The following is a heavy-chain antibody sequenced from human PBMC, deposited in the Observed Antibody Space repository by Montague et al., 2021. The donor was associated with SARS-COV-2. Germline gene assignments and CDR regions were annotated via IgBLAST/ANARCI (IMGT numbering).Heavy chain of an antibody. CDR3: ARLLRSCTNGVCRTYYYYAMDV. V-gene: IGHV4-59*01. D-gene: IGHD2-8*01. CDR1: GGSISGYY. Sequence: SETLSLTYTVSGGSISGYYWSWIRQPPGKGLEWIGYIYYSGSTKYNPFLESRVTVSVDRSKNQVSLKLSSVTAADTAVYYCARLLRSCTNGVCRTYYYYAMDVWGQGTTVTVSS. CDR2: IYYSGST. J-gene: IGHJ6*02.